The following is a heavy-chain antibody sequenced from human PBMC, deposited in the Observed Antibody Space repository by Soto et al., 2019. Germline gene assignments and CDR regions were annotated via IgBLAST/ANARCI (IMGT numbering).Heavy chain of an antibody. Sequence: QITLNESGPTVVRPTETLTLTCRFSGFPLTTSGVGVGWIRQSPGKAPEWLALIYWDDDKRYSVSLKSRLTITKDTSKKQVVLTVSDLDPTDTATYYCAHRVLRTVFGLVTTTAIYFDFWGQGTPVAVSS. J-gene: IGHJ4*02. CDR1: GFPLTTSGVG. V-gene: IGHV2-5*02. CDR3: AHRVLRTVFGLVTTTAIYFDF. CDR2: IYWDDDK. D-gene: IGHD3-3*01.